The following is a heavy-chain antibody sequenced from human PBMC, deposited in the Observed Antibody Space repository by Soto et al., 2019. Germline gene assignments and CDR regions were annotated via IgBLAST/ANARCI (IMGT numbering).Heavy chain of an antibody. J-gene: IGHJ6*03. V-gene: IGHV3-74*02. CDR1: GFTFSNYW. D-gene: IGHD2-15*01. CDR2: INSDGSVS. CDR3: ARGDCVGGTCYSLAGSFYYYMDV. Sequence: EVQLVESGGGLVQPGGSLRLSCAASGFTFSNYWMYWVRQAPGKGLEWVSRINSDGSVSSYADSVKGRLTISRDNVKNTLDLQMESLRAEDTAVYYCARGDCVGGTCYSLAGSFYYYMDVWGKGTTVTVFS.